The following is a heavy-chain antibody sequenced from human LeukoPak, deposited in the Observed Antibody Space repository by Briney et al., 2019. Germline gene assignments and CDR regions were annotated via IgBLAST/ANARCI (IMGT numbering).Heavy chain of an antibody. J-gene: IGHJ5*02. CDR2: INPSGGST. D-gene: IGHD5-18*01. Sequence: ASVKVSCKASGYTFTSYYIHWVRQAPGQGLEWMGIINPSGGSTNYAQDFQGRVTITADESTSTAYMELSSLRSEDTAVYYCASQGDTAMVTSLNWFDPWGQGTLVTVSS. CDR3: ASQGDTAMVTSLNWFDP. CDR1: GYTFTSYY. V-gene: IGHV1-46*01.